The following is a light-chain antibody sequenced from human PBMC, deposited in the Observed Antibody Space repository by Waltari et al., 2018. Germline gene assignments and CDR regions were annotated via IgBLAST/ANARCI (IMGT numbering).Light chain of an antibody. CDR2: DVS. V-gene: IGLV2-23*02. J-gene: IGLJ3*02. CDR1: SSDVGGYTY. CDR3: CSYAGSSTWV. Sequence: QSALTQPASVSGSPGQSITISCTGTSSDVGGYTYVSWYQQHPGKAPKLMIYDVSTRPSGVSNRFSGSKSGNTASLTISGLQAEDEADYYCCSYAGSSTWVFGGGTKLTVL.